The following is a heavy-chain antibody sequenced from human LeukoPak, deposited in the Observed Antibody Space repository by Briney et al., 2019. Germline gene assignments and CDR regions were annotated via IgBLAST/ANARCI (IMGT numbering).Heavy chain of an antibody. D-gene: IGHD6-6*01. CDR1: GFTFSTYY. Sequence: PGGSLTLSCAASGFTFSTYYMNWVRQAPGKGLEWVSFITGSSSYIYYTDSVKGRFTTSRDNAKNSLFLQMNSLTDEDTAVYYCASGFSSSPSFDYWGQGTLVTVSS. J-gene: IGHJ4*02. CDR3: ASGFSSSPSFDY. CDR2: ITGSSSYI. V-gene: IGHV3-21*01.